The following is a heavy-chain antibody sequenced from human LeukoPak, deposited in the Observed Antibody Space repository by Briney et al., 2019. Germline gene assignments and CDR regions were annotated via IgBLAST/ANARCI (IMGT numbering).Heavy chain of an antibody. Sequence: SETLSLTCAVSGASMSSGGYSWRWIRQPPGKGLEWIGYMYYSGSTYYNPSLKSRITISVDMSKNQFSLKLSSVTAADTAVYYCARGERYYDRSGYDYWGQGTLVTVSS. D-gene: IGHD3-22*01. CDR1: GASMSSGGYS. J-gene: IGHJ4*02. CDR2: MYYSGST. V-gene: IGHV4-30-4*07. CDR3: ARGERYYDRSGYDY.